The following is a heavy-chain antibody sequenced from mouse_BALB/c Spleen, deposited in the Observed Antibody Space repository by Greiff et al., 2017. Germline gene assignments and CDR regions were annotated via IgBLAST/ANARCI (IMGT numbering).Heavy chain of an antibody. D-gene: IGHD2-14*01. V-gene: IGHV1-66*01. J-gene: IGHJ2*01. CDR1: GYSFTSYY. Sequence: VQLQQSGPELVKPGASVKISCKASGYSFTSYYIHWVKQRPGQGLEWIGWIFPGSGNTKYNEKFKGKATLTADTSSSTAYMQLSSLTSEDSAVYFCARDYYRYDENYFDYWGQGTTLTVSS. CDR2: IFPGSGNT. CDR3: ARDYYRYDENYFDY.